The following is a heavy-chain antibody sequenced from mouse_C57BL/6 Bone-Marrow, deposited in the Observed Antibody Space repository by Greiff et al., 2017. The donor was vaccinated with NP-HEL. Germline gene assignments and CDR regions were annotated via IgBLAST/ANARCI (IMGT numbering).Heavy chain of an antibody. CDR3: AREGNYYGSSNWYFDV. CDR2: IDPSDSYT. D-gene: IGHD1-1*01. CDR1: GYTFTSYW. Sequence: QVQLQQPGAELVMPGASVKLSCKASGYTFTSYWMHWVKQRPGQGLEWIGEIDPSDSYTNYNQKFKGKSTLTVDKSSSTAYMQLSSLTSEDSAVYYCAREGNYYGSSNWYFDVCGTGTTVTVSS. V-gene: IGHV1-69*01. J-gene: IGHJ1*03.